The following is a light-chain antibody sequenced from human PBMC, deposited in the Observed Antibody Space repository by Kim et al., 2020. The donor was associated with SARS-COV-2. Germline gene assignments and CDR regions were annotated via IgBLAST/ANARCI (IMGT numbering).Light chain of an antibody. V-gene: IGKV3-15*01. J-gene: IGKJ1*01. CDR1: QSVVSS. CDR3: LQYNNWPRT. CDR2: GAS. Sequence: VSPEERLPHSGRASQSVVSSLACYQRKRDRAPRLLIYGASTRAADIPARFSGSGSGTAFTLTISSLQSEDFAVYYCLQYNNWPRTFGQGTKVDSK.